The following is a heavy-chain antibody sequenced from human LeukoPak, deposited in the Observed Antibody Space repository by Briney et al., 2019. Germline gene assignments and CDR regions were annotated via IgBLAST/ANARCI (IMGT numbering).Heavy chain of an antibody. CDR2: INPNSGGT. Sequence: ASVKVSCKPSGYTFTTYYIHLVRQAPGQGLEWMGWINPNSGGTNYAQKFQGRVTMTRDTSISTAYMELSSLRSDDTAVYYCARVAVATDYWGQGTLVTVSS. J-gene: IGHJ4*02. CDR1: GYTFTTYY. CDR3: ARVAVATDY. V-gene: IGHV1-2*02. D-gene: IGHD6-19*01.